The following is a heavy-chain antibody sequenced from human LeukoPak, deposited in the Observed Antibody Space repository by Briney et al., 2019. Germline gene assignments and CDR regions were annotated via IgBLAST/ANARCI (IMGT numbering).Heavy chain of an antibody. CDR3: ARGWGAPAAWNAFDI. Sequence: SETLSLTCTVSGGSISSYYWSWIRQPPGKGLEWIGYIYYSGSTNYNPSLKSRVTISVDTSKNQFSLKLSSVTAADTAVYYCARGWGAPAAWNAFDIWGRGTIDSVSS. CDR2: IYYSGST. CDR1: GGSISSYY. D-gene: IGHD4/OR15-4a*01. J-gene: IGHJ3*02. V-gene: IGHV4-59*01.